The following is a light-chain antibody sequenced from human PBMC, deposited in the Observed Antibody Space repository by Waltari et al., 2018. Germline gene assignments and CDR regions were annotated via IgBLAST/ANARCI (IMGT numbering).Light chain of an antibody. CDR1: TGAVTSGQF. V-gene: IGLV7-46*01. Sequence: QVVVTQEPSLTVSPGGTVTPTCGSSTGAVTSGQFPYWFLQKPGQAPRPLVYDTSNKHSWTPARFSGSLLGGKAALTLSGAQPEDEAEYYCSVSYSGHVIFGGGTKLTVL. J-gene: IGLJ2*01. CDR3: SVSYSGHVI. CDR2: DTS.